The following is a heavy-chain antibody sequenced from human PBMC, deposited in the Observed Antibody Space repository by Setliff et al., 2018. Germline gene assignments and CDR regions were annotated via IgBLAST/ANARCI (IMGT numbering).Heavy chain of an antibody. Sequence: PGGSLRLSCAASGFTFSNYAMSWVRQAPGKGLEWVSRINNDGSSTTYEDSVKGRFTISRDNAKNTLYLQMNSLRAEDTAVYYCARNPSWDIWGQGTMVTVSS. CDR1: GFTFSNYA. CDR2: INNDGSST. D-gene: IGHD3-10*01. J-gene: IGHJ3*02. CDR3: ARNPSWDI. V-gene: IGHV3-74*01.